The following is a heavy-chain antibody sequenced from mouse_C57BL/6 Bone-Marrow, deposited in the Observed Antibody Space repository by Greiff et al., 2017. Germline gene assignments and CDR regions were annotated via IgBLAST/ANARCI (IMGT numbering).Heavy chain of an antibody. Sequence: EVQLLQSGAELVRPGSSVKLSCKTSGYTFTSYGMTWVQQRPGQGLEWVGYICSGNGYTEYAEKFKGQATLTADTSSSTAYMQLSSLTSEDSAIYFCARWSMDYWGQGTSVTVSS. CDR2: ICSGNGYT. J-gene: IGHJ4*01. V-gene: IGHV1-58*01. CDR3: ARWSMDY. CDR1: GYTFTSYG.